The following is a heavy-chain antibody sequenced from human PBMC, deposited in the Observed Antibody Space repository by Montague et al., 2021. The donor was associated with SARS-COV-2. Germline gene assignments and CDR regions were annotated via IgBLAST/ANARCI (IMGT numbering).Heavy chain of an antibody. J-gene: IGHJ6*02. D-gene: IGHD6-13*01. CDR3: ARVGRQQLVRLSGMDD. V-gene: IGHV4-39*07. Sequence: SETLSLTCTVAGGSISSSSYYWSWIRQPPGKGLEWIGYIYYSGSTYYNPSLKSRVTIPVDTSKNQFSLKLSSVTAADTAVYDCARVGRQQLVRLSGMDDWGQGTPVTVSS. CDR2: IYYSGST. CDR1: GGSISSSSYY.